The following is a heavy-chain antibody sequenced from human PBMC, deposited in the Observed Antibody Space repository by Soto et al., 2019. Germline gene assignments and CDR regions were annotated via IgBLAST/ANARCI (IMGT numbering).Heavy chain of an antibody. Sequence: GGSLRLSCAASGFTFSDHYMDWVRQAPGKGLEWVARIRNNAKTYTTEYAASVGGRFTISRDDSKTSLFLQMNSLKTEDTAVYNCTRGFLYSRGRHGFHDWGQGTLVTVSS. CDR1: GFTFSDHY. J-gene: IGHJ4*02. CDR3: TRGFLYSRGRHGFHD. D-gene: IGHD3-22*01. CDR2: IRNNAKTYTT. V-gene: IGHV3-72*01.